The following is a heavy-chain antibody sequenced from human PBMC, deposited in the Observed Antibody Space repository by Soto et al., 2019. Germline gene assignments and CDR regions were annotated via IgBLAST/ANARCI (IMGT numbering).Heavy chain of an antibody. CDR1: GYTFASCG. J-gene: IGHJ5*02. Sequence: ASVAVSCKASGYTFASCGSRWVRQAPGQGLEWMGWISAYNGNTNYAQKLQGRVTMTTDTSTSTAYMELRSLRSDDTAVYYCARVGTTVVYWFDPWGQGTLVTVSS. D-gene: IGHD4-17*01. CDR3: ARVGTTVVYWFDP. CDR2: ISAYNGNT. V-gene: IGHV1-18*01.